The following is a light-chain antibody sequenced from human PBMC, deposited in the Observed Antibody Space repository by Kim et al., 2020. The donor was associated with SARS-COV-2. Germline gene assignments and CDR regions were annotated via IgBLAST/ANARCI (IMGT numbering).Light chain of an antibody. Sequence: ASVGDRVPITWQASEDVRDYFNWYHQKPGEAPKVLIRDAANLESGVPSRFSRGGYGTEFSLTISSVQPEDMGTYYCQQYDAPPFTFGQGTRLEIK. J-gene: IGKJ5*01. CDR1: EDVRDY. CDR2: DAA. V-gene: IGKV1-33*01. CDR3: QQYDAPPFT.